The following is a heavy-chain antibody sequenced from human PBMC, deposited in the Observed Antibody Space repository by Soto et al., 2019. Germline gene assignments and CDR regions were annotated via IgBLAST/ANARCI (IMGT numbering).Heavy chain of an antibody. CDR3: ARAKVGYCSSTSCYTSVGYYYYGMDV. CDR2: INPSGGST. J-gene: IGHJ6*02. D-gene: IGHD2-2*02. Sequence: ASVKVSCKASGYTFTSYYMHWVRQAPGQGLEWMGIINPSGGSTSYAQKFQGRVTMTRDTSTSTVYMELSSLRSEDTAVYYCARAKVGYCSSTSCYTSVGYYYYGMDVWGQGTTVTV. CDR1: GYTFTSYY. V-gene: IGHV1-46*01.